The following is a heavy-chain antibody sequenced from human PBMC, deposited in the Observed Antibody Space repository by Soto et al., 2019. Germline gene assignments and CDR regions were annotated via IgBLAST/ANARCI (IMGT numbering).Heavy chain of an antibody. CDR3: AKLGGDSSSSSARIRYYYGMDV. J-gene: IGHJ6*02. Sequence: PGGSLRLSCAASGFTFSSYGMHWVRQAPGKGLESVAVISYDGSNKYYADSVKGRFTISRDNSKNTLYLQMNSLRAEDTAVYYCAKLGGDSSSSSARIRYYYGMDVWGQGTTVTVSS. CDR2: ISYDGSNK. CDR1: GFTFSSYG. V-gene: IGHV3-30*18. D-gene: IGHD6-6*01.